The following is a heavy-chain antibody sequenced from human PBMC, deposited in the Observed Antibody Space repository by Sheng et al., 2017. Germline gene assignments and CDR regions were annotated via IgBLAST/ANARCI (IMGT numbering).Heavy chain of an antibody. D-gene: IGHD3-9*01. CDR3: ARGGTYYDILTGFDY. CDR1: GGTFSSYA. V-gene: IGHV1-69*04. Sequence: QVQLVQSGAEVKKPGSSVKVSCKASGGTFSSYAISWVRQAPGQGLEWMGGIIPILGIANYAQKFQGRVTITADKSTSTAYMELSSLRSEDTAVYYCARGGTYYDILTGFDYWGQGTLVTVSS. CDR2: IIPILGIA. J-gene: IGHJ4*02.